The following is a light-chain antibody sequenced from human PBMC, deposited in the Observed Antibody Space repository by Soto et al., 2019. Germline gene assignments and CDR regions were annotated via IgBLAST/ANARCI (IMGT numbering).Light chain of an antibody. CDR3: KKYDTSPKWT. Sequence: EFVLTQSPVTLSLSPGERATLSCRASHFISTNYLAWYQQRSGQAPRLLIYGTSPRATGIPDRFSGSGSGTDFTLTISILEPEDFAVYLCKKYDTSPKWTFGNETQVES. V-gene: IGKV3-20*01. J-gene: IGKJ1*01. CDR1: HFISTNY. CDR2: GTS.